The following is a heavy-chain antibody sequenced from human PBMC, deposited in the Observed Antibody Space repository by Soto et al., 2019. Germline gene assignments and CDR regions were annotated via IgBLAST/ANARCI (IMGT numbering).Heavy chain of an antibody. CDR3: ARHEGSSSWGWFDP. CDR1: GFSFSTYW. Sequence: GGSLRLSCAASGFSFSTYWMTWVRQAPGKGLEWVANIKQDGSDKYYVGSVKGRFTISRDNANNSLYLQMNSLRVEDTAMYYCARHEGSSSWGWFDPWGQGTLVTVSS. CDR2: IKQDGSDK. D-gene: IGHD6-13*01. J-gene: IGHJ5*02. V-gene: IGHV3-7*03.